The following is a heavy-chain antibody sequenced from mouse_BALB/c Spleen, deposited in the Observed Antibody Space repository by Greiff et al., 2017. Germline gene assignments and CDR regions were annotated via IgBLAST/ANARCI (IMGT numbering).Heavy chain of an antibody. J-gene: IGHJ3*01. CDR3: ARDGYYWFAY. D-gene: IGHD2-3*01. CDR2: ISSGGSYT. Sequence: DVMLVESGGGLVKPGGSLKLSCAASGFTFSSYAMSWVRQSPEKRLEWVAEISSGGSYTYYPDTVTGRFTISRDNAKNTLYLEMSSLRSEDTAMYYCARDGYYWFAYWGQGTLVTVSA. V-gene: IGHV5-9-4*01. CDR1: GFTFSSYA.